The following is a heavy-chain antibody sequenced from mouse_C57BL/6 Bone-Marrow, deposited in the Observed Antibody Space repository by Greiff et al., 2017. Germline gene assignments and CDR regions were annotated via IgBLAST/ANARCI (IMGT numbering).Heavy chain of an antibody. D-gene: IGHD2-4*01. V-gene: IGHV1-26*01. Sequence: EVQLQQSGPELVKPGASVKISCKASGYTFTDYYMNWVKQSHGKSLEWIGDINPNNGGTSYNQKFKGKATLTVDKSSSTAYMELRSLTSEDSAVYYCARCLYDYDPFAYWGQGTLVTVSA. J-gene: IGHJ3*01. CDR3: ARCLYDYDPFAY. CDR1: GYTFTDYY. CDR2: INPNNGGT.